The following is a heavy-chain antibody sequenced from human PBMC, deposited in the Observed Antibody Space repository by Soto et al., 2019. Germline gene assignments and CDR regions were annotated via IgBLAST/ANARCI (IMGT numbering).Heavy chain of an antibody. J-gene: IGHJ4*02. Sequence: QVQLVQSGAEVKKPGSSVKVSCKASGGTFSSYTFSWVRQAPGQGLEWMGGIIPIFGTAKYAQKIQGRVTITADEGTSTAYMELSSLRSEDTAVYYCATTDDSSAYYYPLLQFDHWGQGTLVTVSS. CDR1: GGTFSSYT. CDR3: ATTDDSSAYYYPLLQFDH. V-gene: IGHV1-69*12. CDR2: IIPIFGTA. D-gene: IGHD3-22*01.